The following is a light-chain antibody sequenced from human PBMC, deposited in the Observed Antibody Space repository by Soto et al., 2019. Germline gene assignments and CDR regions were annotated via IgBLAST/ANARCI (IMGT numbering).Light chain of an antibody. J-gene: IGLJ2*01. CDR2: GNN. V-gene: IGLV1-40*01. CDR1: SSNIGAGYD. Sequence: QTVVTQPPSVSGGPGQRVTISCTGSSSNIGAGYDVHWYQQLPGTAPKLLIYGNNNRPSGVPDRFSGSKSGTSASLAITGLQAEDEADYYCQSYDSSLSGSGVFGGGTKLTVL. CDR3: QSYDSSLSGSGV.